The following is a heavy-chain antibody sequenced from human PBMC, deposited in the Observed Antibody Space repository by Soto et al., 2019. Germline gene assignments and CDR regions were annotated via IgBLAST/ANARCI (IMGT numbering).Heavy chain of an antibody. CDR2: ISGSGGST. J-gene: IGHJ4*02. V-gene: IGHV3-23*01. D-gene: IGHD4-4*01. CDR1: GFTFSSYA. Sequence: GGSLRLSCAASGFTFSSYAMSWVRQAPGKGLEWFSAISGSGGSTYYADSVKGRFTISRDNSKNPLYLQMNSLRAEDTAVYYCAKGLTTPQMPFDYWGQGTLVTVSS. CDR3: AKGLTTPQMPFDY.